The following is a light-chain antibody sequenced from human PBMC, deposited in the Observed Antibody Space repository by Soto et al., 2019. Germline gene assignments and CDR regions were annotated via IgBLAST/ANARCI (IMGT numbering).Light chain of an antibody. CDR3: QHYNNRPPYT. J-gene: IGKJ2*01. Sequence: EIVMTQSPATLSVSPGERATLSCRASQSVSSNLAWYQQKPGQAPRLLIYGASTRATGIPARFSGSRSGTEFPLTISSLQSEDFAVYYCQHYNNRPPYTFGQGTKLEIK. CDR2: GAS. CDR1: QSVSSN. V-gene: IGKV3-15*01.